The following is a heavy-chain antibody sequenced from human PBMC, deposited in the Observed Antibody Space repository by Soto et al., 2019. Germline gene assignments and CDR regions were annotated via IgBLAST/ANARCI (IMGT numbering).Heavy chain of an antibody. V-gene: IGHV5-51*01. CDR3: ARSSAGRYYYYGMGV. D-gene: IGHD6-13*01. CDR2: IYPGDSDT. CDR1: GYSFTSYW. J-gene: IGHJ6*02. Sequence: PGESLKISCRGSGYSFTSYWIGWVRQMPGKGLEWMGIIYPGDSDTRYSPSFQGQVTISADKSISTAYLQWSSLKASDTAMYYCARSSAGRYYYYGMGVWGQGTTVTVSS.